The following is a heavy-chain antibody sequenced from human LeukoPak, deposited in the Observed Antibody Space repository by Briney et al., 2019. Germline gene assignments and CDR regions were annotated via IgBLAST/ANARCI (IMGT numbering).Heavy chain of an antibody. D-gene: IGHD6-19*01. CDR2: IIPIFGTA. V-gene: IGHV1-69*06. CDR1: GGTFSSYA. CDR3: ASGRYSSGWSKDFDY. J-gene: IGHJ4*02. Sequence: GSSVKVSCKASGGTFSSYAISWVRQASGQGLEWMGGIIPIFGTANYAQKFQGRVTITADKSTSTAYMELSSLRSEDTAVYYCASGRYSSGWSKDFDYWGQGTLVTVSS.